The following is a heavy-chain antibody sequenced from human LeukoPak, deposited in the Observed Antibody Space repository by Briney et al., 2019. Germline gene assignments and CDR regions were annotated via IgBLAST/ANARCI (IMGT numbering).Heavy chain of an antibody. CDR1: GGSMSSGGYY. Sequence: SQTLSLTCTVSGGSMSSGGYYGSRIRQHPGKGLEWIGYIYYSGRTYYNPSLKSRVTISIDTSKNQFSLKLSSVTAADTAVYYCARDYDYVWGNYRRHDAFDIWGQGTMVTVSS. CDR3: ARDYDYVWGNYRRHDAFDI. J-gene: IGHJ3*02. D-gene: IGHD3-16*02. CDR2: IYYSGRT. V-gene: IGHV4-31*03.